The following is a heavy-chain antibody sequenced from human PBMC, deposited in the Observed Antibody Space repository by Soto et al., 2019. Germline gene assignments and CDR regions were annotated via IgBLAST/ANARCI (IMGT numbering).Heavy chain of an antibody. Sequence: QVQLQESGPGLVKPSGTLSLSCGVSGDSFSSSNWWTWIRQPPGKGLGWIGDTLHTGDTDLSPSLRSGNTISLDTSKKECSLRRTAVTAADTAVYYCGRSPRRVDGKWYVDYWGPGALVIVAS. V-gene: IGHV4-4*02. CDR2: TLHTGDT. CDR3: GRSPRRVDGKWYVDY. J-gene: IGHJ4*02. CDR1: GDSFSSSNW. D-gene: IGHD2-15*01.